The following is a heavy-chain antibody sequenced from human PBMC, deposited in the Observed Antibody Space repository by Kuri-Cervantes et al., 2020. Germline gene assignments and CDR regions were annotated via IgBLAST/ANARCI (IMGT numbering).Heavy chain of an antibody. V-gene: IGHV3-15*01. CDR3: AKYDRKLVPAASFDY. D-gene: IGHD2-2*01. CDR2: IKSKTDGGTT. Sequence: GGSLRLSCAASGFTFSNAWMSWVRQAPGKGLEWVGRIKSKTDGGTTDYAAPVKGRFTISRDDSKNTLYLQMNSLKTEDTAVYYCAKYDRKLVPAASFDYWGQGTLVTVSS. J-gene: IGHJ4*02. CDR1: GFTFSNAW.